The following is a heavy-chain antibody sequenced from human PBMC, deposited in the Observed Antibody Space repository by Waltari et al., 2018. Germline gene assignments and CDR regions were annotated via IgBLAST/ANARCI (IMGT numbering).Heavy chain of an antibody. V-gene: IGHV3-23*01. CDR1: GFTFSSYA. CDR3: SKDIYGSGGDEWYYFDY. D-gene: IGHD3-10*01. CDR2: ISGSGGST. J-gene: IGHJ4*02. Sequence: EVQLLESGGGLVQPGGSLRLSCAASGFTFSSYAMSWVRQAPGRGLEWVSAISGSGGSTYYEDSVKGRFTISRDNSKNTLYLQMNSLRAEDTAVYYCSKDIYGSGGDEWYYFDYWGQGTLVTVSS.